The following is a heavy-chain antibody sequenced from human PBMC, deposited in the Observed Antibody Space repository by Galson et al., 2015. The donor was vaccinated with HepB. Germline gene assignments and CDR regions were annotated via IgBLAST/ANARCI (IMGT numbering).Heavy chain of an antibody. J-gene: IGHJ4*02. CDR3: SKDLRVPAGLNPHDS. Sequence: SLRLSCAASGFTFSSYAMSWVRQAPGKGLEWVSSISAGGGDTFYADSVRGRFTISRDNSKHTLYLQMNSLRAEDTAIYFCSKDLRVPAGLNPHDSWGQGTLVTVSS. V-gene: IGHV3-23*01. CDR2: ISAGGGDT. D-gene: IGHD6-19*01. CDR1: GFTFSSYA.